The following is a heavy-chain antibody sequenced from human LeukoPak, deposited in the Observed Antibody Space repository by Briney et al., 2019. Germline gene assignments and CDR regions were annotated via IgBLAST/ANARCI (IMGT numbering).Heavy chain of an antibody. V-gene: IGHV4-4*07. D-gene: IGHD2-8*01. CDR2: IYTSGST. J-gene: IGHJ3*02. Sequence: NPSETLSLTCTVSGGSISSYYWSWIRQPAGKGLEWIGRIYTSGSTNYDPSLSSRLTISVDTSKNQFSLKLSSVTAADTAVYYCARERTPYCTNGICYKRLDAFDIWGQGTMVTVSS. CDR3: ARERTPYCTNGICYKRLDAFDI. CDR1: GGSISSYY.